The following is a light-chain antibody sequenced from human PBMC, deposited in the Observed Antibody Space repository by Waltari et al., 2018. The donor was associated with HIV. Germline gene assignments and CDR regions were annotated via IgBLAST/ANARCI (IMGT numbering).Light chain of an antibody. CDR3: SSYTSSSTLV. Sequence: QSALTQPASVSGSPGQSITISCTGTSSDVGGYNYVSWYQQYAGKAPKLLIYDVSNRPSGVSNRFSGYKSGNTASLPISGLQAEDEADYYCSSYTSSSTLVFGGGTKLTVL. J-gene: IGLJ2*01. V-gene: IGLV2-14*01. CDR2: DVS. CDR1: SSDVGGYNY.